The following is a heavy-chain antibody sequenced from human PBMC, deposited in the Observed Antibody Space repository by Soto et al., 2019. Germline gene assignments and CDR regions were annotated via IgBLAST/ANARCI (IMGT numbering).Heavy chain of an antibody. CDR3: ARPVGVYRYVDL. D-gene: IGHD3-16*01. J-gene: IGHJ2*01. CDR2: IYSGGNT. V-gene: IGHV3-66*01. CDR1: GFTVSSSY. Sequence: EVQLVESGGGLVQPGGSLRLSCAASGFTVSSSYMGWVRQAPGKGLEWVSSIYSGGNTYYADSVRGRFTISTDNSKDTLHPPMNGLRVDYTAMDYWARPVGVYRYVDLWG.